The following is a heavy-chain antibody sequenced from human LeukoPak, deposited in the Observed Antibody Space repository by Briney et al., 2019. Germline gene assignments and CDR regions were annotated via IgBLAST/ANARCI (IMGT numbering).Heavy chain of an antibody. CDR2: IYSGGST. J-gene: IGHJ4*02. D-gene: IGHD6-19*01. Sequence: GGSLRLSCAASGFTVSSNYMSWVRQAPGKGLEWVSVIYSGGSTYYADSVKGRFTISRDNSKNTLYLQMNSLRAEDTAVYYCANIAVAGPGAYWGQGTLVTVSS. CDR3: ANIAVAGPGAY. CDR1: GFTVSSNY. V-gene: IGHV3-53*01.